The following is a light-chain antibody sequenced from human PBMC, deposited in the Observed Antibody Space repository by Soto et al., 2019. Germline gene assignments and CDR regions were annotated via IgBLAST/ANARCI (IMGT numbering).Light chain of an antibody. V-gene: IGKV4-1*01. J-gene: IGKJ3*01. CDR3: QQYHSIPFT. Sequence: DIVMTQSPESLAVSLGERATINCKSSQSVVHSTNNKNYLAWYQQKPGQPPQLLIYWASTRESGVPDRFSGSGTGTDFTLTISSLQAEDVAVYYCQQYHSIPFTFGPGTKVDIK. CDR2: WAS. CDR1: QSVVHSTNNKNY.